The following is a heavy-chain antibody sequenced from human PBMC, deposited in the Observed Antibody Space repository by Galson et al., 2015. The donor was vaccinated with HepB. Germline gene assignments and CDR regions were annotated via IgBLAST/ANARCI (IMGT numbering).Heavy chain of an antibody. V-gene: IGHV6-1*01. CDR2: TYYRSKWYN. Sequence: CAISGDSVSSNSAAWNWIRQSPSRGLEWLGRTYYRSKWYNDYAVSVKSRITINPDTSRNQFSLQLNSVTPEDTAVYYCARDPGFGELLYSTADYYGMDVWGQGTTVTVSS. J-gene: IGHJ6*02. CDR3: ARDPGFGELLYSTADYYGMDV. CDR1: GDSVSSNSAA. D-gene: IGHD3-10*01.